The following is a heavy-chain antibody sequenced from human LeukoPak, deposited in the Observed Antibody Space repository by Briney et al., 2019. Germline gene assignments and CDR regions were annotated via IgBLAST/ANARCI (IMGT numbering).Heavy chain of an antibody. CDR3: ARQRWLVLYDDAFDI. D-gene: IGHD6-19*01. Sequence: SETLSLTCTVSGGSISSSSYYWGWIRQPPGKGLEWIGSMYYSGSTYYNPSLKSRVTISVDTSKNQFSLKLSSVTAADTAVYYCARQRWLVLYDDAFDIWGQGTMVTVSS. CDR2: MYYSGST. CDR1: GGSISSSSYY. V-gene: IGHV4-39*01. J-gene: IGHJ3*02.